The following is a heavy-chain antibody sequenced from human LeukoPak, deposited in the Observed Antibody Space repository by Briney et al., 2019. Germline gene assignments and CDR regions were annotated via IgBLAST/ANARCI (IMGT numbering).Heavy chain of an antibody. CDR2: IYYSGST. CDR3: ARDRGRIQLWSSTIGGYYYGMDV. Sequence: SETLSLTCTVSGGSISSYYWSWIRQPPGKGLEWIGDIYYSGSTNYNPSLKSRVTISVDTSKNQFSLKLSSVTAADTAVYYCARDRGRIQLWSSTIGGYYYGMDVWGQGTTVTVSS. J-gene: IGHJ6*02. CDR1: GGSISSYY. V-gene: IGHV4-59*01. D-gene: IGHD5-18*01.